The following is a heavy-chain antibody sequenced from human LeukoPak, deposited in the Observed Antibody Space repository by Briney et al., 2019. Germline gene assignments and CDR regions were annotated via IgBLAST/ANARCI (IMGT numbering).Heavy chain of an antibody. D-gene: IGHD6-13*01. CDR3: ARGISLGIAAAGYRH. Sequence: SETLSLTCTVSGGSISSYYWSWIRQPPGKGLEWIGYIYYSGSTNYNPSLKSRVTISVDTSKNQFYLKLSSVTAADTAVYYCARGISLGIAAAGYRHWGQGTLVTVSS. V-gene: IGHV4-59*01. CDR2: IYYSGST. CDR1: GGSISSYY. J-gene: IGHJ4*02.